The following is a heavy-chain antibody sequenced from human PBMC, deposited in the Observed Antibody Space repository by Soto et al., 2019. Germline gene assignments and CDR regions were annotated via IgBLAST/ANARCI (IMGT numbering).Heavy chain of an antibody. CDR2: ISKDSSYT. D-gene: IGHD3-3*01. CDR3: ARYADFWTGWDVFDF. V-gene: IGHV3-11*03. J-gene: IGHJ3*01. Sequence: PGGSLRLSCAASGFTFSDFFMSWIRQAPGKGLEWVSYISKDSSYTRYADSVKGRFTISRDSAKNSLYLQMNSLRAEDTAVYYCARYADFWTGWDVFDFWGQGTMVTVSS. CDR1: GFTFSDFF.